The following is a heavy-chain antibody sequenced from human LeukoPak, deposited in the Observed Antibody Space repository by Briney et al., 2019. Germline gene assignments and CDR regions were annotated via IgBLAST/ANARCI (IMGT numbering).Heavy chain of an antibody. Sequence: SETLSLTCAVYGFTFSGYYWNWIRQAPGKGLEWIGDINHSGSTNYNPALKSRVTISVDTSKNQFSLKLSSGTAPDTAVHYCARDPRGYSYEWGQGTLVTVSS. J-gene: IGHJ4*02. CDR1: GFTFSGYY. CDR2: INHSGST. CDR3: ARDPRGYSYE. D-gene: IGHD5-18*01. V-gene: IGHV4-34*01.